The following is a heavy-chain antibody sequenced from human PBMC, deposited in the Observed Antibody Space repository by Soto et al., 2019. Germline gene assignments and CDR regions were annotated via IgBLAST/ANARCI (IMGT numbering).Heavy chain of an antibody. Sequence: PGESLKISCKTSGYTFSSHWIAWVRQMPGKGLEWMGMIYPDDSDTRYSPSFQGQVTISADKSITTAYLQWSTLKASDTAMYYCARSDPQQLVAWFDSWGQGTLVTVSS. J-gene: IGHJ5*01. CDR1: GYTFSSHW. V-gene: IGHV5-51*01. CDR3: ARSDPQQLVAWFDS. D-gene: IGHD6-6*01. CDR2: IYPDDSDT.